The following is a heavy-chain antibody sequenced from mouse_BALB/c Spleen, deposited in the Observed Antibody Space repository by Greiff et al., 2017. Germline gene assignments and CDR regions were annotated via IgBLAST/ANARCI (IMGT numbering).Heavy chain of an antibody. J-gene: IGHJ2*01. V-gene: IGHV5-9-4*01. D-gene: IGHD2-1*01. CDR3: ARDGNYYFDY. CDR2: ISSGGSYT. CDR1: GFTFSSYA. Sequence: EVKLMESGGGLVKPGGSLKLSCAASGFTFSSYAMSWVRQSPEKRLEWVAEISSGGSYTYYPDTVTGRCTISRDNAKNTLYLEMSSLRSEDTAMYYCARDGNYYFDYWGQGTTLTVSS.